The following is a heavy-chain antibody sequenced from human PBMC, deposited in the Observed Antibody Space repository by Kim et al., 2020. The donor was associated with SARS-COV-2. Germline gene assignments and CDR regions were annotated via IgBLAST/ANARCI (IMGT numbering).Heavy chain of an antibody. D-gene: IGHD6-13*01. V-gene: IGHV4-59*08. CDR3: ARHVVYAPYSSSHTNLGVNWFDP. J-gene: IGHJ5*02. CDR2: IYYSGST. CDR1: GGSISSYY. Sequence: SETLSLTCTVSGGSISSYYWSWIRQPPGKGLEWIGYIYYSGSTNYNPSLKSRVTISVDTSKNQFSLKLSSVTAADTAVYYCARHVVYAPYSSSHTNLGVNWFDPWGQGTLVTVSS.